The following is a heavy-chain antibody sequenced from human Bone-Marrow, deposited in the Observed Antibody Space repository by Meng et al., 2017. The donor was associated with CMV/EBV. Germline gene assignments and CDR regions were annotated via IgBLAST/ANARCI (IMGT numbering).Heavy chain of an antibody. V-gene: IGHV1-2*02. CDR1: GYIFTDYY. D-gene: IGHD6-19*01. CDR3: ARVGWLVPSSGFDY. J-gene: IGHJ4*02. CDR2: LTPKGGDT. Sequence: QVQMVQAGAEVRQPGASVKVSCKASGYIFTDYYIHWGRQAPGQGLEWMGSLTPKGGDTKYAQNFRGRVTMTTDTSINTAHMELSSLRSEDTAVYYCARVGWLVPSSGFDYWGQGTLVTVAS.